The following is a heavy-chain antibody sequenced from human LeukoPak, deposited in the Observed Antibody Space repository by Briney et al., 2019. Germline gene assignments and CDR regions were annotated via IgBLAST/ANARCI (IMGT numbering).Heavy chain of an antibody. CDR2: INSDGSST. V-gene: IGHV3-74*01. CDR1: GFTFSSYW. CDR3: ARDARYYDSSGYPGDY. J-gene: IGHJ4*02. Sequence: GRSLRLSWAASGFTFSSYWMHCVRQAPGKRLVWVSRINSDGSSTSSAASVKGRFTISRDNAKHTLYLQMNSLRAEDTAVYYCARDARYYDSSGYPGDYWGQGTLVTVSS. D-gene: IGHD3-22*01.